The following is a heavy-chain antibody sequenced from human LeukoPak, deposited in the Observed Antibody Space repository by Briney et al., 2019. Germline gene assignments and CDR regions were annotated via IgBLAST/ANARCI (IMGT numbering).Heavy chain of an antibody. CDR3: ANTGQGYTYGFDY. D-gene: IGHD5-18*01. V-gene: IGHV3-23*01. CDR1: GFTFSSYA. Sequence: GGSLRLSCEASGFTFSSYAMSWVRQAPGKGLEWVSTISGSGGSTCYADYVKGRFTISRDNSKNTLSLQMNNLRVEDTAVFYCANTGQGYTYGFDYWGQGTLVTVSP. CDR2: ISGSGGST. J-gene: IGHJ4*02.